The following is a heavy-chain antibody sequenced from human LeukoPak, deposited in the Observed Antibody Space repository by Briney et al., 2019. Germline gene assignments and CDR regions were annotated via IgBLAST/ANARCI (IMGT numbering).Heavy chain of an antibody. Sequence: PSETLSLTCAVYGGSFSGYYWSWIRQPPGKGLEWIGSIYYSGSTYYNPSLKSRVTISVDTSKNQFSLKLSSVTAADTAVYYCARVRYFDWSPYYFDYWGQGTLVTVSS. V-gene: IGHV4-34*01. J-gene: IGHJ4*02. CDR3: ARVRYFDWSPYYFDY. CDR1: GGSFSGYY. D-gene: IGHD3-9*01. CDR2: IYYSGST.